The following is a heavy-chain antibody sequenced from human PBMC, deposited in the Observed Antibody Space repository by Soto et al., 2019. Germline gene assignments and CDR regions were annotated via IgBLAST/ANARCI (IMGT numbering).Heavy chain of an antibody. CDR1: GFTFSSFW. CDR3: SRSLDS. J-gene: IGHJ4*02. V-gene: IGHV3-7*01. Sequence: PGGSLRLSCAASGFTFSSFWMDWVRQAPGKGLEWVANINPDGGEKHYVDSVKGRFTISRDNAKNSLYLQMSSLTAEDSALYYCSRSLDSWGQGTRVTSPQ. CDR2: INPDGGEK.